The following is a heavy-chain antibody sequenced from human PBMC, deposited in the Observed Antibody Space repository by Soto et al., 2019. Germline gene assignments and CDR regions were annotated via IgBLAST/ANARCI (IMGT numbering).Heavy chain of an antibody. J-gene: IGHJ4*02. CDR2: ISSSSSYI. D-gene: IGHD6-19*01. Sequence: GGSLRLSFAASGFTFRSYSMNWVRQAPGKGLEWVSSISSSSSYIYYADSVKGRFTISRDNAKNSLYLQMNSLRAEDTAVYYCARDSVAVAGTVPFDYWGQGT. CDR1: GFTFRSYS. CDR3: ARDSVAVAGTVPFDY. V-gene: IGHV3-21*01.